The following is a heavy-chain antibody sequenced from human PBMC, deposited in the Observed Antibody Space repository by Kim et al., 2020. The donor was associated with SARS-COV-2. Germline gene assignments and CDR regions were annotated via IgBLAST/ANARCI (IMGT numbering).Heavy chain of an antibody. D-gene: IGHD4-17*01. CDR1: GGSISSYY. Sequence: SETLSLTCTVSGGSISSYYWSWIRQPPGKGLEWIGYIYYSGSTNYNPSLKSRVTISVDTSKNQFSLKLSSVTAADTTVYYCARHGDYGDYSLVYWGQGTLVTVSS. CDR2: IYYSGST. CDR3: ARHGDYGDYSLVY. J-gene: IGHJ4*02. V-gene: IGHV4-59*08.